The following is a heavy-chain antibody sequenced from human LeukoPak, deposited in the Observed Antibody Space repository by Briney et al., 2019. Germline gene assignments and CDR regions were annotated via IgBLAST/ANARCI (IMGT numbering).Heavy chain of an antibody. CDR3: AKHCSSTSCYAWGTLYY. J-gene: IGHJ4*02. V-gene: IGHV3-66*04. D-gene: IGHD2-2*01. Sequence: GGSLRLSCAASGFTLSSYAMSWVRQAPGKGLEWVSVIYSGGSTYYADSVKGRFTISRDNSKNTLYLQMNSLRAEDTAVYYCAKHCSSTSCYAWGTLYYWGQGTLVTVSS. CDR2: IYSGGST. CDR1: GFTLSSYA.